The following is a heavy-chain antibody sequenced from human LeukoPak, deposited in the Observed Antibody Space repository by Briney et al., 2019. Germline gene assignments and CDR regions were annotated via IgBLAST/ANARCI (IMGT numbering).Heavy chain of an antibody. J-gene: IGHJ4*02. V-gene: IGHV3-30-3*01. CDR1: GFTFSSYA. CDR3: ATPPRGADGV. CDR2: ISYDGSNK. Sequence: GRSLRLSCAASGFTFSSYAMHWVRQAPGKGLEWVAVISYDGSNKYYADSVKGRFTISRDNSKNTLYLQMNSVRAEDTAVYYGATPPRGADGVWGQGTLVTVSS. D-gene: IGHD2-15*01.